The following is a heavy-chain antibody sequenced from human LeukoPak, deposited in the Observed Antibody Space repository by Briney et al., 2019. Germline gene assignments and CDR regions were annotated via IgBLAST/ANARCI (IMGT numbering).Heavy chain of an antibody. CDR2: IYYSGST. CDR3: ARGYRWRYCSSTSCPGAFDI. J-gene: IGHJ3*02. D-gene: IGHD2-2*01. V-gene: IGHV4-59*01. Sequence: SETLSLTCTVSGGSISSYYWSWIRQPPGKGLEWIGYIYYSGSTNYNPSLKSRVTISVDTSKNQFSLKLSSVTAADTAVYYCARGYRWRYCSSTSCPGAFDIWGQGTMVTVSS. CDR1: GGSISSYY.